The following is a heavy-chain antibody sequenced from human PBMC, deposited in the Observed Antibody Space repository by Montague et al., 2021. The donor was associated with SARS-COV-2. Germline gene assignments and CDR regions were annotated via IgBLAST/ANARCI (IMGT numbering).Heavy chain of an antibody. Sequence: PALVTSTQTITLTCTFSGFVLSTSGICVSWIRQPPGKALEWLARXDWXSYKYYSTSLKTRLTISKDTSKNPVVLTMTNMDPVDTATYYCARIFDSSWPTFDYWGQGTLVAVSS. V-gene: IGHV2-70*11. CDR1: GFVLSTSGIC. CDR2: XDWXSYK. D-gene: IGHD6-13*01. CDR3: ARIFDSSWPTFDY. J-gene: IGHJ4*02.